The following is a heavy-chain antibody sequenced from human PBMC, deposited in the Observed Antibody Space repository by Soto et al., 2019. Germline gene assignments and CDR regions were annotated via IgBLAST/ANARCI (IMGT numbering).Heavy chain of an antibody. CDR3: ARVAVEMVTIHVFYY. Sequence: QVQLVESGGGVVQPGRSLRLSCAASGFTFSSYAMHWVRQAPGKGLEWVAVISYAGSNKYYADSVKGRFTISRDNFKNTLYMQMNSLSAEDTAVYYCARVAVEMVTIHVFYYWGQGTLVTVSS. CDR2: ISYAGSNK. J-gene: IGHJ4*02. V-gene: IGHV3-30-3*01. D-gene: IGHD5-18*01. CDR1: GFTFSSYA.